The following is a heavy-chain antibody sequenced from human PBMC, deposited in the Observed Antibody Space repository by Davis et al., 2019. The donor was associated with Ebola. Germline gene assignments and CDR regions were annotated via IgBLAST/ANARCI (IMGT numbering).Heavy chain of an antibody. CDR1: GFTFSNYG. Sequence: GGSLRLSCAASGFTFSNYGMNWVRQAPGKGLEWVAVISDDGSNKYYAESVKGRFTISRDNSKNTLYLQMNSLRVEDTAVYYCAKATDEYYDFWSGNYFAYWGQGTLVTVSS. J-gene: IGHJ4*02. D-gene: IGHD3-3*01. CDR2: ISDDGSNK. CDR3: AKATDEYYDFWSGNYFAY. V-gene: IGHV3-30*18.